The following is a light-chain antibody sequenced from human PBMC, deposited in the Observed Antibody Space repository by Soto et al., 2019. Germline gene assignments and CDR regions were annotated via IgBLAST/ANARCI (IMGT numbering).Light chain of an antibody. CDR1: SPNIGAVYD. Sequence: QPVLTQPPSVSGAPGQRVTISCIGSSPNIGAVYDVHWYQQLPGTAPKLLIYGNNNRPSGVPDRFSGSKSGTSASLAITGLQAEDEADYYCQSYDSSLSGVLFGGGTKLTVL. CDR3: QSYDSSLSGVL. V-gene: IGLV1-40*01. CDR2: GNN. J-gene: IGLJ2*01.